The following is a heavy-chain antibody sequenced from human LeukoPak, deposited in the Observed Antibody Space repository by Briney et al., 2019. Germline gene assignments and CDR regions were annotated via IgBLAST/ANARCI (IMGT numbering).Heavy chain of an antibody. Sequence: PGGSLRLSCAASGFTFSSYWMSWVRQAPGKGLEWVANIKPDGSEKYYVDSVKGRFTISRDNAKNSLYLQMNSLRAEDTAVYYCARDHYYDSSGYYPGIWGQGTMVTVSS. CDR1: GFTFSSYW. V-gene: IGHV3-7*01. CDR3: ARDHYYDSSGYYPGI. CDR2: IKPDGSEK. J-gene: IGHJ3*02. D-gene: IGHD3-22*01.